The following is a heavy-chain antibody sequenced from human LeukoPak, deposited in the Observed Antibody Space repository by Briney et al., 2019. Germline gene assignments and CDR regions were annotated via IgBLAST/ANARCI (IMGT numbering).Heavy chain of an antibody. V-gene: IGHV3-23*01. J-gene: IGHJ3*01. D-gene: IGHD5-12*01. CDR3: VKGTGYSGYDS. Sequence: GGSLRLSCAASGFTFSSYAMSWVRQAPGKGLEWVSAISGSGGSTYYADSMKGRFTISRDNSKNSLYLQMNSLRAEDTAVYDCVKGTGYSGYDSWGQGTMVTVSS. CDR2: ISGSGGST. CDR1: GFTFSSYA.